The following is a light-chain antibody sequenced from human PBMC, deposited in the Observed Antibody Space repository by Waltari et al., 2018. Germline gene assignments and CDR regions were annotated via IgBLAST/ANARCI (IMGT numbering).Light chain of an antibody. V-gene: IGKV1-33*01. J-gene: IGKJ2*01. CDR3: QQYESLPYT. CDR2: DAS. CDR1: QDISNF. Sequence: IQMTQSPSSVSASVRDRVTLTCQASQDISNFLSWYQHKAGKAPKLLIFDASKMQTGVPYKFGGGGSGTDFTFTIDSLQPEDVATYYCQQYESLPYTFGQGTKVEI.